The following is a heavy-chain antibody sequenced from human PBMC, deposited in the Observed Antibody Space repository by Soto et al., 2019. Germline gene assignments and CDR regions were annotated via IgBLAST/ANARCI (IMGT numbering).Heavy chain of an antibody. V-gene: IGHV3-23*01. D-gene: IGHD1-26*01. J-gene: IGHJ4*02. CDR1: GFTFSSYA. CDR2: ISGSGVST. CDR3: ATDRQGSYFDY. Sequence: EVQLLESGGGLVQPGGSLRLSCAASGFTFSSYAMNWVRQAPGKGLEWVSTISGSGVSTYYADSVKGRFTISRDNSKNTLYLQMNSLRAEDTAVYYCATDRQGSYFDYWGQGTLVTVSS.